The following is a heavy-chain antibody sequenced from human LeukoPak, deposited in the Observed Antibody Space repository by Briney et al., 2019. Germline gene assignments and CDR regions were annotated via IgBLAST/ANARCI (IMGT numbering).Heavy chain of an antibody. CDR3: ARGRIGGPKAPFDY. D-gene: IGHD3-16*01. Sequence: SETLSLTCTVSGGSISSYYWSWIRQPPGKGLEWIGYIYESGSTTYNPSLKSRVTISVDTSKKQFSLRLSSVTAADTAVYYCARGRIGGPKAPFDYWGQGTLVTVSS. CDR2: IYESGST. J-gene: IGHJ4*02. CDR1: GGSISSYY. V-gene: IGHV4-59*01.